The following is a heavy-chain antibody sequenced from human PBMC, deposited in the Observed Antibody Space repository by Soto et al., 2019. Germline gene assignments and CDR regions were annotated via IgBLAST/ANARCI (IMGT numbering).Heavy chain of an antibody. CDR1: GFTFSSYS. CDR2: ISISSSYI. Sequence: PGGSLRLSCAASGFTFSSYSMNWVRQAPGKGLEWLSSISISSSYIYYADSVKGRFTISRDNAKNSLFLEMNSLRAEDTAMYYCARKLGYCTGGICYCDYWGQGT. J-gene: IGHJ4*02. V-gene: IGHV3-21*06. CDR3: ARKLGYCTGGICYCDY. D-gene: IGHD2-8*02.